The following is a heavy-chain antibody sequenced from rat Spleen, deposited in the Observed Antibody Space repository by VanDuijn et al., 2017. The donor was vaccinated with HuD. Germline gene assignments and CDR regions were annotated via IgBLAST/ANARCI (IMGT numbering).Heavy chain of an antibody. CDR1: GFTFNNHW. Sequence: EVQLVESGGGLVQPGRSLKLSCVASGFTFNNHWMSWIRQAPTKGLEWVASISTGGGNTYYRDSVKGRFTISRDNAKSTLYLQMDSLRSEDTATYYCARHRTYYGHFDYWGQGVMVTVSS. J-gene: IGHJ2*01. V-gene: IGHV5-25*01. CDR3: ARHRTYYGHFDY. CDR2: ISTGGGNT. D-gene: IGHD1-3*01.